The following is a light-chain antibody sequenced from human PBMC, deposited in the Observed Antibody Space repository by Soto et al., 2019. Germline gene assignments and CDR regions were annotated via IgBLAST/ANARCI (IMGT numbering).Light chain of an antibody. Sequence: DIQMTQSPSSLSASVGDRVTITCRASQSISSYLNWYQQKPGKAPKLLIYAASSLQSGVPSRFSGSGSGTDFTLTISSLQAEDVAVYYCQQYYNSPVTFGQGTKVEIK. V-gene: IGKV1-39*01. CDR1: QSISSY. CDR2: AAS. CDR3: QQYYNSPVT. J-gene: IGKJ1*01.